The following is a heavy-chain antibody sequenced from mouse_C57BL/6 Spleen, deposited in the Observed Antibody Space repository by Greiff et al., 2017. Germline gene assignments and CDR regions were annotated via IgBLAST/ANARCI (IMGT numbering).Heavy chain of an antibody. V-gene: IGHV1-53*01. CDR3: ARGNYYGSSSDY. Sequence: QVQLQQPGTELVKPGASVKLSCKASGYTFTSYWMHWVKQRPGQGLEWIGNINPSNGGTNYNEKFKSKATLTVDKSSSTAYMQLSRLTSEDSAVYCCARGNYYGSSSDYWGQGTTLTVSS. J-gene: IGHJ2*01. D-gene: IGHD1-1*01. CDR1: GYTFTSYW. CDR2: INPSNGGT.